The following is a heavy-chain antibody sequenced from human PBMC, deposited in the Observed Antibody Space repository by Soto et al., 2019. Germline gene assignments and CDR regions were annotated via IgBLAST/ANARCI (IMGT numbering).Heavy chain of an antibody. J-gene: IGHJ5*02. CDR1: GGPFSSYA. V-gene: IGHV1-69*13. CDR3: ARGQQWLVRSWFDP. Sequence: SVKVPCKAAGGPFSSYAISWVRQAPGQELEWMGGIIPIFGTANYAQKFQGRVTITADESTSTAYMELSSLRSEDTAVYYCARGQQWLVRSWFDPWGQGTLVTVSS. CDR2: IIPIFGTA. D-gene: IGHD6-19*01.